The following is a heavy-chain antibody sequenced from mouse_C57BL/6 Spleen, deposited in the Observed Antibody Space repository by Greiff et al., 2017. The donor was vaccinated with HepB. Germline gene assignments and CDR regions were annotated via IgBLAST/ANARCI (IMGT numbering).Heavy chain of an antibody. CDR3: ARPRYFDV. J-gene: IGHJ1*03. CDR1: SYTFTSYW. V-gene: IGHV1-50*01. CDR2: IDPSDSYT. Sequence: QVQLQQPGAELVKPGASVKLSCKASSYTFTSYWMQWVKQRPGQGLEWIGEIDPSDSYTNYNQKFKGKATLTVDTSSSTAYMQLSSLTSEDSAVYYCARPRYFDVWGTGTTVTVSS.